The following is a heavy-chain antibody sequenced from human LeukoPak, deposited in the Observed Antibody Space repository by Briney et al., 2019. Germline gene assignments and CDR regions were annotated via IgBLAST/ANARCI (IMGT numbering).Heavy chain of an antibody. J-gene: IGHJ6*03. CDR3: ARGYGDPLDYYYYMDV. CDR2: IKQDGGEK. D-gene: IGHD4-17*01. CDR1: GFTFSTYW. Sequence: GGSLRLSCAASGFTFSTYWMSWVRQAPGKGLEWVANIKQDGGEKYYVDSVKGRFTISRDNAKNSLYLQMNSLRTEDTAVYYCARGYGDPLDYYYYMDVWGNGTTATVSS. V-gene: IGHV3-7*01.